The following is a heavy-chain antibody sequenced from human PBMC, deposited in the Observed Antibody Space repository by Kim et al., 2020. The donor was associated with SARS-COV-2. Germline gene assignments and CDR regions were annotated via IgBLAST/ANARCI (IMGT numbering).Heavy chain of an antibody. D-gene: IGHD3-3*01. V-gene: IGHV4-31*02. J-gene: IGHJ5*02. Sequence: YYHPSIKSRVTISVDTSKNQFSLKRSSVTAADTAVYYCARGVYDSGWFDPWGQGTLVTVSS. CDR3: ARGVYDSGWFDP.